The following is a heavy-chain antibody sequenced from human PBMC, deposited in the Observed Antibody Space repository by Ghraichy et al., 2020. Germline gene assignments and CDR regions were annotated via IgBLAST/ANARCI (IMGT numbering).Heavy chain of an antibody. CDR2: INSDDRSA. V-gene: IGHV3-74*01. CDR1: GFTFSNYW. J-gene: IGHJ4*02. Sequence: GGSLRLSCTASGFTFSNYWMNWVRQSPGRGLVWVSRINSDDRSAGYADSVRGRFTISRDNAKNTLYLQMNSLRAEDTAVYYCVRAYDYWCQGTLVTVSS. CDR3: VRAYDY.